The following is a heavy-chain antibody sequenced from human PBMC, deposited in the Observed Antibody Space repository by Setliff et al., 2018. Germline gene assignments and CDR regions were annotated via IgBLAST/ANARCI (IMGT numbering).Heavy chain of an antibody. CDR2: IYHRGRT. D-gene: IGHD3-3*01. J-gene: IGHJ5*02. CDR3: VRGFTIFGVVKLERWFDP. V-gene: IGHV4-38-2*01. Sequence: SETLSLTCDVSGISITSGHYWGWIRQPPGKGLEWIATIYHRGRTYYNPSLDSRVTISLDTSKNQYSLKLSSVTAADTAVYYCVRGFTIFGVVKLERWFDPWGQGTLVTVSS. CDR1: GISITSGHY.